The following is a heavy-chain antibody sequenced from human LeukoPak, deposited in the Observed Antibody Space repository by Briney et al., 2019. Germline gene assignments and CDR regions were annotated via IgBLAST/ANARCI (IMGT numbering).Heavy chain of an antibody. CDR1: GGSFSGYY. D-gene: IGHD3-9*01. CDR3: ARGNILTGYCFDF. CDR2: IHYTGAT. V-gene: IGHV4-34*01. Sequence: ASETLSLTCAVYGGSFSGYYWSWIRQTPGRGLEWVGEIHYTGATSYNPSLKSRATISTDTSKNQFSLRLSSVTAADTAVYYCARGNILTGYCFDFWGQGALVTVSS. J-gene: IGHJ4*02.